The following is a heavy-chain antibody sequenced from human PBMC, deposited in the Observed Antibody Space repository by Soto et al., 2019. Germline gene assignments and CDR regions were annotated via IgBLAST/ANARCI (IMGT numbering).Heavy chain of an antibody. CDR2: IGTAGDT. J-gene: IGHJ6*02. CDR3: ARAPRVLLSKYYYYYYGMDV. D-gene: IGHD3-10*01. V-gene: IGHV3-13*04. Sequence: GGSLRLSCAASGFTFSSYDMHWVRQATGKGLEWVSAIGTAGDTYYPGSVKGRFTISRENAKNSLYLQMNSLRAGDTAVYYCARAPRVLLSKYYYYYYGMDVWGQGTTVTVSS. CDR1: GFTFSSYD.